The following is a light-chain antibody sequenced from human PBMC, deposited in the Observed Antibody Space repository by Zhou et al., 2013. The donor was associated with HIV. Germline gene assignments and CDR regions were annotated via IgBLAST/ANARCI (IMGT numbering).Light chain of an antibody. Sequence: DIQMTQSPSTLSASVGDRVTITCRASQSISSWLAWYQQKPGKAPKLLIYRAFTLESGVPSRFSGSGSGTEFTLTISSLQSNDFATYYCQQYNSYPGTFGQGTKVEIK. J-gene: IGKJ1*01. V-gene: IGKV1-5*03. CDR1: QSISSW. CDR3: QQYNSYPGT. CDR2: RAF.